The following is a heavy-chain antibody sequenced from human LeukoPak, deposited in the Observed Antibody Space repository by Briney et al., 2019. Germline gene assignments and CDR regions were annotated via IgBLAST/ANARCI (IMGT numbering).Heavy chain of an antibody. CDR1: GYSFTSYW. CDR3: AITYYYDSSGYYDAFDI. D-gene: IGHD3-22*01. J-gene: IGHJ3*02. CDR2: IYPGDSDT. V-gene: IGHV5-51*01. Sequence: VESLKISCKGSGYSFTSYWIGWVRQMPGKGLEWMGIIYPGDSDTRYSPSYQGQVTISADKSISTAYLQWSSLKASDTAMYYCAITYYYDSSGYYDAFDIWGQGTMVTVPS.